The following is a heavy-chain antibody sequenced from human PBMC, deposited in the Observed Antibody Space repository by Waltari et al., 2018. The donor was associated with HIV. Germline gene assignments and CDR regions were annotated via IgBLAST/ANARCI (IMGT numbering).Heavy chain of an antibody. Sequence: EVQLLESGGGLVPPGGPLSHFCAASGFQLRSYTMHWVRHAPEKGLWCFSGIGGGDYIYYAESVKGRFTISRDNSKNTVYLQMMSLRVDDTAIYYCAIDRLHSNGLWDPAEHWGQGTLVTFSS. CDR1: GFQLRSYT. CDR3: AIDRLHSNGLWDPAEH. V-gene: IGHV3-23*01. CDR2: IGGGDYI. J-gene: IGHJ4*02. D-gene: IGHD2-8*01.